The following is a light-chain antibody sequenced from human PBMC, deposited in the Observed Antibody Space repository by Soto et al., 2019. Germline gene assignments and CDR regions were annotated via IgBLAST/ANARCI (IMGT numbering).Light chain of an antibody. V-gene: IGLV1-47*02. J-gene: IGLJ3*02. CDR1: TSNIGGNY. CDR2: SND. CDR3: AAWDDSLSAV. Sequence: QPVLTQPPSASGTPGQRVTISCSVSTSNIGGNYVYWYQQLPGTAPKLLIYSNDQRPSGVPDRFSGSKSGTSASLAISGLRSEDEADYYCAAWDDSLSAVFGGGTKVTVL.